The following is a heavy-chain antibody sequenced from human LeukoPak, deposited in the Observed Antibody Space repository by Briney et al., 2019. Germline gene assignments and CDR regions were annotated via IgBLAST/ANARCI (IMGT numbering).Heavy chain of an antibody. J-gene: IGHJ4*02. CDR3: AKDLNYDYIWGSYGFDY. CDR2: ISGSGRDT. D-gene: IGHD3-16*01. V-gene: IGHV3-23*01. CDR1: GFNFSSHG. Sequence: PGGSLRLSCAASGFNFSSHGMTWVRQAPGKGLEWVSIISGSGRDTYYADSVKGRFTISRDNSKNTLYLQMNSLRAEDTAIYYCAKDLNYDYIWGSYGFDYWGQGTLVTVSS.